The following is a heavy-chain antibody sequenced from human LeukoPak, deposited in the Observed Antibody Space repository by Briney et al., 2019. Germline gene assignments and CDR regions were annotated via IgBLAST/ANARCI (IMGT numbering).Heavy chain of an antibody. J-gene: IGHJ4*02. D-gene: IGHD3-10*01. Sequence: GGSLRLSCAASGFDFNIYEMNWVRQAPGKGLEWFSYISADGATIYYADSVKGRFTISRDNMKSSLFLQMSSLGAEDTAVYYCAGSRYPEPQDLNYWGQGTLVIVS. CDR1: GFDFNIYE. CDR3: AGSRYPEPQDLNY. CDR2: ISADGATI. V-gene: IGHV3-48*03.